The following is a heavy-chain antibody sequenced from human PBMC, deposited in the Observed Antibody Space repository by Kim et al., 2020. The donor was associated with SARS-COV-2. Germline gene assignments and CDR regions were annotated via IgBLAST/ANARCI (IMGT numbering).Heavy chain of an antibody. CDR3: ARDPIFGVVRSWFDP. V-gene: IGHV1-18*01. CDR1: GYTFTSYG. Sequence: ASVKVSCKASGYTFTSYGISWVRQAPGQGLEWMGWISAYNGNTNYAQKLQGRVTMTTDTSTSTAYMELRSLRSDDTAVYYCARDPIFGVVRSWFDPWGQGTLVTVSS. D-gene: IGHD3-3*01. CDR2: ISAYNGNT. J-gene: IGHJ5*02.